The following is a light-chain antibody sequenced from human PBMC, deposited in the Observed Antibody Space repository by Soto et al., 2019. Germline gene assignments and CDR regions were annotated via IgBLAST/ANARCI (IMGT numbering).Light chain of an antibody. CDR1: ESLLRRDGYSS. Sequence: DIVVTQSPVSLAVTPGEPAFISCRSCESLLRRDGYSSLDWYRQKSGQSPQLLIHLGSIRAAGVPDRFSGSGSATDFTLKISRVEAEDVGVYFCMQARQAPPTFGGGTKVELK. J-gene: IGKJ4*01. V-gene: IGKV2-28*01. CDR2: LGS. CDR3: MQARQAPPT.